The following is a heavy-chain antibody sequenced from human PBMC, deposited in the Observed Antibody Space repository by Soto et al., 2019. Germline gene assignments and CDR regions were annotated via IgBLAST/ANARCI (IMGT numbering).Heavy chain of an antibody. V-gene: IGHV1-8*01. CDR2: MNPNSGNT. D-gene: IGHD5-12*01. Sequence: ASVKVSCKASGYTFTSYDINWVRQATGQGLEWMGWMNPNSGNTGYAQKFQGRVTITADESTSTAYMELSSLRSEDTAVYYCARDREMATISADDAFDIWGQGTMVTVSS. J-gene: IGHJ3*02. CDR3: ARDREMATISADDAFDI. CDR1: GYTFTSYD.